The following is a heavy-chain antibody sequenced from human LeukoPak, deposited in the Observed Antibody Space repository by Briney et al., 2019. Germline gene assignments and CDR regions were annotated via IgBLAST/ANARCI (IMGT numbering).Heavy chain of an antibody. Sequence: SETLSLTCTVSGGSISNPNYYWSWIRQPPGKGLEWIGYIYYSGSTYYNPSLKSRVTISVDTSKNQFSLKLSSVTAADTAVYYCARGPGYSSSWYYYYGMDVWGQGTTVTVSS. V-gene: IGHV4-30-4*01. CDR2: IYYSGST. D-gene: IGHD6-13*01. CDR3: ARGPGYSSSWYYYYGMDV. CDR1: GGSISNPNYY. J-gene: IGHJ6*02.